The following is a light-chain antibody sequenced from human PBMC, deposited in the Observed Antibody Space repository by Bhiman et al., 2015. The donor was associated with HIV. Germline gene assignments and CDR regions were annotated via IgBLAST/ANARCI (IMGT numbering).Light chain of an antibody. Sequence: QSVLTQPPSVSAAPGQKVTISCSGSRSNIGNNYVSWYQQFPGTAPKLLIYRNNQRPSGVPARFSGSKSGNSASLTISGLQPEDEAYYYCCSFAGSHHPYLFGTGTKVTV. J-gene: IGLJ1*01. CDR1: RSNIGNNY. V-gene: IGLV1-51*02. CDR3: CSFAGSHHPYL. CDR2: RNN.